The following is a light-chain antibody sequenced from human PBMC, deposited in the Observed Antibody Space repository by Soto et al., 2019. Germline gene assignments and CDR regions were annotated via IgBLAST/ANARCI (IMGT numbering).Light chain of an antibody. CDR3: ALWDDSLNGLRV. CDR2: NNN. CDR1: SSNIGSNL. V-gene: IGLV1-44*01. J-gene: IGLJ3*02. Sequence: QLVLTQPPSASGTPGQTVTISCSGSSSNIGSNLVNWYQLLPGTTPRLLIYNNNQRPSAVPDRFSGSKSGTSASLAISGLQSEDEGDYFCALWDDSLNGLRVFGGGTKLTVL.